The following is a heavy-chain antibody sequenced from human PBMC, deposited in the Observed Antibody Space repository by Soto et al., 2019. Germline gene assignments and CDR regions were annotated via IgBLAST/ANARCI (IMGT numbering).Heavy chain of an antibody. CDR3: ARHSWLQLLPQY. J-gene: IGHJ1*01. V-gene: IGHV4-59*08. D-gene: IGHD5-12*01. CDR1: GGSISTYY. CDR2: FHYSGST. Sequence: QVQLQESGPGLVKPSETLSLTCTVSGGSISTYYWSWIRQPPGKGLEWIGYFHYSGSTNYNPSLKSRVTMSVDTSNNQFSLKLSSVTAADTAVYYCARHSWLQLLPQYWGQGTLVTVSS.